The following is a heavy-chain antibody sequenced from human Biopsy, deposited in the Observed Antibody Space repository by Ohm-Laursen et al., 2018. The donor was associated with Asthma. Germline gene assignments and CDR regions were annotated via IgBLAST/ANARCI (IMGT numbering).Heavy chain of an antibody. J-gene: IGHJ4*02. CDR2: ISGSGGST. V-gene: IGHV3-23*01. CDR1: GFTFSSYA. Sequence: SLRLSCAASGFTFSSYAMSWVHQPPGKGLEWVSTISGSGGSTYYADSVKGRFTISRDNSKNTLHLQMNSLRAEDTAVYYCAKAREDIVVVVAVSDSWGQGTLVTVSS. CDR3: AKAREDIVVVVAVSDS. D-gene: IGHD2-15*01.